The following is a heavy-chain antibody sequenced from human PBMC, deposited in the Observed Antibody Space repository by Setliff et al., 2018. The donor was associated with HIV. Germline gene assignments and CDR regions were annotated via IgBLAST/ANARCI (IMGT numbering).Heavy chain of an antibody. V-gene: IGHV4-61*02. J-gene: IGHJ2*01. Sequence: SETLSLTCTFSGDSISSGNYYWSWIRQPAGKGLEWIGRIYSTGSTNYNPSLKSRVTISPDTSKNLFSLKLTTVTAADAAVYYCTRDTGYILSGYRPHWYFDLWGRGTLGTVSS. CDR2: IYSTGST. CDR1: GDSISSGNYY. D-gene: IGHD3-9*01. CDR3: TRDTGYILSGYRPHWYFDL.